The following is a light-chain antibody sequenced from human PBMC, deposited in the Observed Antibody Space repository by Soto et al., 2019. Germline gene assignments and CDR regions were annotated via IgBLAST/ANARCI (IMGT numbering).Light chain of an antibody. CDR2: EVT. CDR1: SSVVGGYNS. CDR3: SSYTSSSPRV. Sequence: QSALTQPASVSGSPGQSITISCTGTSSVVGGYNSVSWYQQHPGKAPKLVIYEVTNRPSGISNRFSGSKSGNTASLTISGLQAEDEADYYCSSYTSSSPRVFGTGTKVTVL. V-gene: IGLV2-14*01. J-gene: IGLJ1*01.